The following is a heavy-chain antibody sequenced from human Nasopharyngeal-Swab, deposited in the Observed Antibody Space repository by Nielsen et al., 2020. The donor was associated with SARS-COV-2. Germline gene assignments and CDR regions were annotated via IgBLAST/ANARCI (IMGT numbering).Heavy chain of an antibody. D-gene: IGHD3-10*01. V-gene: IGHV4-59*13. J-gene: IGHJ4*02. Sequence: SETLSLTCTVSGGSISSYYWSWIRQPPGKGLEWIGYIYYSGSTNYNPSLKSRVTISVDTSKNQFSLKLSSVTAADTAVYYCARDLHSYGSGSYYRHFGYWGQGLLVTVSS. CDR1: GGSISSYY. CDR2: IYYSGST. CDR3: ARDLHSYGSGSYYRHFGY.